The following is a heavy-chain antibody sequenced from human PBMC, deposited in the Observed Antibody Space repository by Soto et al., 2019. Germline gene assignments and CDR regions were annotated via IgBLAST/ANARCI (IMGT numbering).Heavy chain of an antibody. J-gene: IGHJ4*02. Sequence: QVQLVESGGGVVQPGRSLRLSCAASGFTFSSYAMHWVRQAPGKGLEWVAVISYDGSNKYYADSVKGRFTISRDNSKNTLYLQMNSLRAEDTAVYYCARGLTVQLWLMGYWGQGTLVTVSS. D-gene: IGHD5-18*01. V-gene: IGHV3-30-3*01. CDR2: ISYDGSNK. CDR1: GFTFSSYA. CDR3: ARGLTVQLWLMGY.